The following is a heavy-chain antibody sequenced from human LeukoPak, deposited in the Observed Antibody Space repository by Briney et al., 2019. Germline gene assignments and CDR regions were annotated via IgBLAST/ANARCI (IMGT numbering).Heavy chain of an antibody. CDR2: ISYDGSNK. Sequence: PGGSLRLSCAASGFTSSSYAMHWVRQAPGKGLEWVAVISYDGSNKYYADSVKGRFTISRDNSKNTLYLQMNSLRAEDTAVYYCAREGYCSSTSCSDQDYYYYGMDVWGQGTTVTVSS. D-gene: IGHD2-2*01. CDR3: AREGYCSSTSCSDQDYYYYGMDV. CDR1: GFTSSSYA. V-gene: IGHV3-30-3*01. J-gene: IGHJ6*02.